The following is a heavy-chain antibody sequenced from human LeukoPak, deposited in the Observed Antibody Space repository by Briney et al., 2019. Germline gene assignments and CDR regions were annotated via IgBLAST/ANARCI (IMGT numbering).Heavy chain of an antibody. CDR2: IYSGGST. V-gene: IGHV3-53*01. D-gene: IGHD2-15*01. J-gene: IGHJ3*02. Sequence: GGSLRLSCAASGLTVSKNYMSWVRQAPGKGLESVSVIYSGGSTYYADSVKGRFTISRDNSKNTLYLQMNSLRAEDTAVYYCAKAPPPYCSGGSCFDAFDIWGQGTMVTVSS. CDR1: GLTVSKNY. CDR3: AKAPPPYCSGGSCFDAFDI.